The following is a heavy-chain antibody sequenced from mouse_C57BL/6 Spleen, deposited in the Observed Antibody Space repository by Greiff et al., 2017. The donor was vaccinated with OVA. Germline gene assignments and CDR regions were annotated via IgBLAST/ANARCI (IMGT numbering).Heavy chain of an antibody. CDR1: GYTFTDYE. V-gene: IGHV1-15*01. J-gene: IGHJ2*01. D-gene: IGHD2-5*01. Sequence: VQLQQSEAELVRPGASVTLSCKASGYTFTDYEMHWVKQTPVHGLEWIGAIDPETGGTAYNQKFKGKAILTADKSSSTAYMEFRSLTSEDSAVYYCTRKVYYSNYEGGFDYWGQGTTLTVSS. CDR3: TRKVYYSNYEGGFDY. CDR2: IDPETGGT.